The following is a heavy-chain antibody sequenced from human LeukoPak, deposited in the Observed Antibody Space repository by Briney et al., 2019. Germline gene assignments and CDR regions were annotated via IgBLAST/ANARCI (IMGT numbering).Heavy chain of an antibody. V-gene: IGHV4-61*01. CDR1: GGSISSGSYY. D-gene: IGHD4-17*01. CDR3: ARWYGDYLGPFDY. J-gene: IGHJ4*02. Sequence: PSETLSLTCTVSGGSISSGSYYWSWIRQPPGKGLEWIGYIYYSGSTNYNPSLKSRVTISVDTSKNQFSLKLSSVTAADTAVYYCARWYGDYLGPFDYWGQGTLVTVSS. CDR2: IYYSGST.